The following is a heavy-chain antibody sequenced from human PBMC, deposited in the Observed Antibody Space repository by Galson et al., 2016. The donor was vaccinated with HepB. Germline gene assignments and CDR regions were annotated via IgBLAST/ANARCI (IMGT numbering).Heavy chain of an antibody. V-gene: IGHV3-72*01. CDR1: GFRFSEHY. CDR3: ARPSGKYSGGFDI. Sequence: SLRLSCAASGFRFSEHYMDWVRQAPGKGLEWVGRTRNKVNSYTTEYAASVKGRFTIPRDDSKNSLYLQMNSLKTEDTALYYCARPSGKYSGGFDIWGQGTKVTVSS. J-gene: IGHJ3*02. CDR2: TRNKVNSYTT. D-gene: IGHD2/OR15-2a*01.